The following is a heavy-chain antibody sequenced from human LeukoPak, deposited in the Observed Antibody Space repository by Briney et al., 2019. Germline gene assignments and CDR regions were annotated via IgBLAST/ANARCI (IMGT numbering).Heavy chain of an antibody. CDR1: GGSISSSSYY. J-gene: IGHJ4*02. Sequence: SETLSLTCTVSGGSISSSSYYWGWIRQPPGKGLEWIGSIYYSGSTYYNPSLKSRVTISVDTSKNQFSLKLSSVTAADTAVYYCARDDSGSYYYFDYWGQGTLVTVSS. D-gene: IGHD1-26*01. CDR2: IYYSGST. CDR3: ARDDSGSYYYFDY. V-gene: IGHV4-39*07.